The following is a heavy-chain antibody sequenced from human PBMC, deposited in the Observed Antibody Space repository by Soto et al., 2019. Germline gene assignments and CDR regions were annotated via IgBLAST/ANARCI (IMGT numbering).Heavy chain of an antibody. CDR1: GYTFTSYD. D-gene: IGHD2-15*01. J-gene: IGHJ3*02. CDR2: MNPNSGNT. V-gene: IGHV1-8*01. Sequence: ASVKVSCKASGYTFTSYDTNWVRQATGQGLEWMGWMNPNSGNTGYAQKFQGRVTMTRNTSISTAYMELSSLRSEDTAVYYCARGSRVAATGDAFDIWGQGTMVTVSS. CDR3: ARGSRVAATGDAFDI.